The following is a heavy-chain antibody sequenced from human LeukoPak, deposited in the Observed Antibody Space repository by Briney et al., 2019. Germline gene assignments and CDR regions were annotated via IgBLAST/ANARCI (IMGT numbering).Heavy chain of an antibody. Sequence: GGSLRLSCAASGFTFSSYWMHWVRQDPGKGLVWVSRINTAGSSTNYADSVKGRFTISRDNAKNTVYLQMNSLRAEDTAVYYCARAGDYRFEYWGQGALVTVSS. CDR2: INTAGSST. D-gene: IGHD4-17*01. CDR1: GFTFSSYW. V-gene: IGHV3-74*01. CDR3: ARAGDYRFEY. J-gene: IGHJ4*02.